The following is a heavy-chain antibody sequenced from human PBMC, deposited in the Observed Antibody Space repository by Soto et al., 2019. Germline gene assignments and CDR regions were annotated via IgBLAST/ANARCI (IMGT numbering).Heavy chain of an antibody. CDR3: ARDSSSSWYRSGTFDY. CDR2: IKQDGSEK. Sequence: GGSLRLSCAASGFTFSSYWMSWVRQAPGKGLEWVANIKQDGSEKYYVDSVKGRFTISRDNAKNSLYLQMNSLRAEDTAVYYCARDSSSSWYRSGTFDYWGQGTLVTVSS. CDR1: GFTFSSYW. D-gene: IGHD6-13*01. J-gene: IGHJ4*02. V-gene: IGHV3-7*05.